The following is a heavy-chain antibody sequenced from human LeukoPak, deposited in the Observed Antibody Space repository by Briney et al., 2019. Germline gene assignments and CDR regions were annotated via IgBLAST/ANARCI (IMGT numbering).Heavy chain of an antibody. V-gene: IGHV3-30*02. CDR2: IRYDGSNK. CDR1: GFTFSSYG. CDR3: AKEGVQWELRFDY. D-gene: IGHD1-26*01. Sequence: GGSLRLSCAASGFTFSSYGMHWVRQAPGKGLEWVAFIRYDGSNKYYADSVKGRFTISRDNSKNTLYLQMNSLRAEDTAVYYCAKEGVQWELRFDYWGQGTLVTVSS. J-gene: IGHJ4*02.